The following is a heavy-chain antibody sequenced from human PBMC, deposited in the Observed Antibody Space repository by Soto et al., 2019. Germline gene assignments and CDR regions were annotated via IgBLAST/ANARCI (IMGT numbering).Heavy chain of an antibody. CDR3: ARHRVGDTAMAPIDY. D-gene: IGHD5-18*01. CDR1: GGSISGNSYF. Sequence: QLQLQESGPGLVKPSETLSLTCTVSGGSISGNSYFWGWIRQPPGKGLEFIGSTYYSGSSYYNPSLKSRVTISVDTSKNQFSLKLRSVTAADPAVYYCARHRVGDTAMAPIDYWGQGTLVTVSS. V-gene: IGHV4-39*01. CDR2: TYYSGSS. J-gene: IGHJ4*02.